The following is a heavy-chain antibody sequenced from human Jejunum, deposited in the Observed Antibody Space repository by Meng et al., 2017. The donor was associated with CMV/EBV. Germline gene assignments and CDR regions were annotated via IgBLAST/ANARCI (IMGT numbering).Heavy chain of an antibody. CDR1: GLTFSSSS. Sequence: SGLTFSSSSMNWVRQAPGKGLEWISYISWSSGIMYYSDSVKGRFTISRDNAKNSLYLQMNSLGGEDTAVYYCTRDPNQLVLEYFQHWGQGTPVTVSS. V-gene: IGHV3-48*04. D-gene: IGHD1-14*01. CDR3: TRDPNQLVLEYFQH. J-gene: IGHJ1*01. CDR2: ISWSSGIM.